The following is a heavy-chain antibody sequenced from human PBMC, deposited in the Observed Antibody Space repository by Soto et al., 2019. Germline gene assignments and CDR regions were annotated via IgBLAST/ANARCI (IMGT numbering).Heavy chain of an antibody. CDR3: ADGGEWSFNFEY. CDR2: ISASGGST. D-gene: IGHD3-3*01. V-gene: IGHV3-23*01. Sequence: EVQLLESGGGLVQPGGSLRLSCAASGFTFSSYAMSWVRQAPGKGLEWVSAISASGGSTYYADSVKGRFTISRDNSKNPMYLQMNNLRVEDKAVYYCADGGEWSFNFEYWGQGTLVTVFS. J-gene: IGHJ4*02. CDR1: GFTFSSYA.